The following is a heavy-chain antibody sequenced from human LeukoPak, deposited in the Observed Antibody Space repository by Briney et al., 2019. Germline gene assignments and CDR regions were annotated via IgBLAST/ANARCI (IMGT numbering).Heavy chain of an antibody. CDR2: GHHSGST. J-gene: IGHJ6*03. D-gene: IGHD3-3*01. CDR3: ARDGSRGGFWSGSSLHSMDV. Sequence: SVTLSLTCTVSGYSITSNYNWGWVRQPPGKGLEWIGSGHHSGSTYYNPSLKSRVSISVDTSKNQFSLKVTYVTAADTAVYYCARDGSRGGFWSGSSLHSMDVWGKGTSVTVSS. CDR1: GYSITSNYN. V-gene: IGHV4-38-2*02.